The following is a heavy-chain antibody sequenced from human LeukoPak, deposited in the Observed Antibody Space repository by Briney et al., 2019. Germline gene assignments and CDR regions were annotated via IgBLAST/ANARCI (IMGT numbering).Heavy chain of an antibody. Sequence: RSHRLFCTSTGFTFDHHAKRSILESLGQPPHLLILLRSKTYGGTTKYAASVKGRFTISRDDSKSIAYLQMNSLKTEDTAVYYCTRGPIQQWLYYGMDVWGQGTTVTVSS. V-gene: IGHV3-49*03. CDR1: GFTFDHHA. D-gene: IGHD5-18*01. CDR2: LRSKTYGGTT. J-gene: IGHJ6*02. CDR3: TRGPIQQWLYYGMDV.